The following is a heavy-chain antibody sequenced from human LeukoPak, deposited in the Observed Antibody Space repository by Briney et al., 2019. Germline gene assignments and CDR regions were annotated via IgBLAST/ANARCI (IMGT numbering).Heavy chain of an antibody. CDR3: ARGGRITMVRGSSGPWLGY. Sequence: PSETLSLTCTVSGGSISSYYWSWIRQPPGKGLEWIGEINHSGSTNYNPSLKSRVTISVDTSKNQFSLKLSSVTAADTAVYYCARGGRITMVRGSSGPWLGYWGQGTLVTVSS. CDR1: GGSISSYY. D-gene: IGHD3-10*01. CDR2: INHSGST. V-gene: IGHV4-34*01. J-gene: IGHJ4*02.